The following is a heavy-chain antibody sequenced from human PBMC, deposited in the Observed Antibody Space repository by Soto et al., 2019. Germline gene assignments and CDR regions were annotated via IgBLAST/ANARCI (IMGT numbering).Heavy chain of an antibody. J-gene: IGHJ4*02. D-gene: IGHD3-10*01. Sequence: SETLSLTCTVSGGSISSYYWSWIRQPPGKGLEWIGYIYYSGSTNYNPSLKSRVTISVDTSKNQFSLKLSSVTAADTAVYYCAASRYGSGSYYDFDYWGQETLVTVSS. V-gene: IGHV4-59*08. CDR1: GGSISSYY. CDR2: IYYSGST. CDR3: AASRYGSGSYYDFDY.